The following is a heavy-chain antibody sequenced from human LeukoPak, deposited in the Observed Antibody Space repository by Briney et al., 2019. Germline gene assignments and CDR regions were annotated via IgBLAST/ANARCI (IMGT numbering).Heavy chain of an antibody. J-gene: IGHJ6*04. CDR1: GGTFSSYA. CDR2: IMPIFGTA. Sequence: GASVKVSCKASGGTFSSYAISWVRQAPGQGLERMGGIMPIFGTANYAQKFQGRVTITADKSTSTAYMELSSLRSEDTAVYYCARGGYCSGGSCYMLGDYYGMDVWGKGTTVTVSS. D-gene: IGHD2-15*01. V-gene: IGHV1-69*06. CDR3: ARGGYCSGGSCYMLGDYYGMDV.